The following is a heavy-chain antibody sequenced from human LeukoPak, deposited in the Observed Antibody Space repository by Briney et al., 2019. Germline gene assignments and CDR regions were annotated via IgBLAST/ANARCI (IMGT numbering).Heavy chain of an antibody. CDR3: AKDLNWNDAGNAFDI. Sequence: SLRLSCAASGFTFDDYAMHWVRQAPGKGLEWVSGISWNSGSIGYADSVKGRFTISRDNAKNSLYLQMNSLRAEDTALYYCAKDLNWNDAGNAFDIWGQGTMVTVSS. CDR2: ISWNSGSI. D-gene: IGHD1-1*01. CDR1: GFTFDDYA. V-gene: IGHV3-9*01. J-gene: IGHJ3*02.